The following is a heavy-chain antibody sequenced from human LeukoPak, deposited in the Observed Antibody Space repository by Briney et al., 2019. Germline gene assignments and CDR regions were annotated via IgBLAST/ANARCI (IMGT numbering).Heavy chain of an antibody. Sequence: GGSLRLSCAASGFTFSNYVMSWVRQAPGKGPEWVSGINGGGGSTFYADSVEGRFTISRDNSKNTLYLQMNSLRAEDTAVYYCASALRGYSGSYPDDYWGQGTLVTVSS. CDR2: INGGGGST. CDR1: GFTFSNYV. CDR3: ASALRGYSGSYPDDY. J-gene: IGHJ4*02. D-gene: IGHD1-26*01. V-gene: IGHV3-23*01.